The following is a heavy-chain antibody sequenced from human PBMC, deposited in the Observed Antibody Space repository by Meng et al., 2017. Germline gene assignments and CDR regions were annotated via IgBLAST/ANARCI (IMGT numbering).Heavy chain of an antibody. Sequence: ASVKVSCKASGYTFTGYYMHWVRQAPGQGLERMGWINPNSGGTNYAQKFQGRVTMTRDTSISTAYMELSRLRSDDTAVYYCARDAGTVRGVISLDYWGQGTLVTVSS. V-gene: IGHV1-2*02. CDR2: INPNSGGT. CDR3: ARDAGTVRGVISLDY. CDR1: GYTFTGYY. D-gene: IGHD3-10*01. J-gene: IGHJ4*02.